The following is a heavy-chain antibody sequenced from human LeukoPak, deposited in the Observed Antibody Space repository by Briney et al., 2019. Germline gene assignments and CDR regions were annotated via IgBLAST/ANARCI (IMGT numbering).Heavy chain of an antibody. CDR3: ARDYYGSLDV. V-gene: IGHV3-11*01. D-gene: IGHD3-10*01. J-gene: IGHJ6*02. CDR1: GFTLSDFY. Sequence: PGGSLRLSCAASGFTLSDFYMSWIRRAPGKGLEWVSYISSGGSTIYYADSVKGRFTISRDNAKNSLYLQMNSLRAEDTAVYYCARDYYGSLDVWGQGTTVTVSS. CDR2: ISSGGSTI.